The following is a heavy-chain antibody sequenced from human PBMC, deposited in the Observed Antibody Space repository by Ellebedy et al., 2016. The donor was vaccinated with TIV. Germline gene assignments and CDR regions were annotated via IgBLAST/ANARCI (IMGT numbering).Heavy chain of an antibody. CDR3: ARTTRLVRGVIEFDP. V-gene: IGHV1-8*01. CDR2: MNPNTGNT. D-gene: IGHD3-10*01. CDR1: RYTFTDYD. Sequence: ASVKVSXKASRYTFTDYDINWVRQASGQGLEWMGWMNPNTGNTGSAQKFQGRVTMTRHTSINTAYMELSSLRSEDTAVYYCARTTRLVRGVIEFDPWGQGTLVTVSS. J-gene: IGHJ5*02.